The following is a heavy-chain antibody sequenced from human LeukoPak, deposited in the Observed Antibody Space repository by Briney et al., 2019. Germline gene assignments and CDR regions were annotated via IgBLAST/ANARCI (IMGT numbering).Heavy chain of an antibody. D-gene: IGHD2-15*01. J-gene: IGHJ5*02. CDR3: ARGYCSGGTCYLVENWLDP. Sequence: ASVKVSCKASGYTLTAYYIYWVRQAPGQGLEWMGRINPNSGGTDYAQNFQGRVTMTRDTSISTAYMELSRLRSDDTTVYYCARGYCSGGTCYLVENWLDPWGQGTLVTVSS. CDR1: GYTLTAYY. V-gene: IGHV1-2*06. CDR2: INPNSGGT.